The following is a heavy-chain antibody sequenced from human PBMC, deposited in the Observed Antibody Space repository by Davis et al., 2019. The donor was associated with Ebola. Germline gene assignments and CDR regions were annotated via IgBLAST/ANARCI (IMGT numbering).Heavy chain of an antibody. CDR3: AREYYYYGMDV. Sequence: HTGGSLRLSCAASGFTFSSYWMHWVRQAPGKGLVWVSRINSDGSTRNYADSVKGRFTISRDNSKNTLYLQMNSLRAEDTAVYYCAREYYYYGMDVWGQGTTVTVSS. CDR1: GFTFSSYW. CDR2: INSDGSTR. V-gene: IGHV3-74*01. J-gene: IGHJ6*02.